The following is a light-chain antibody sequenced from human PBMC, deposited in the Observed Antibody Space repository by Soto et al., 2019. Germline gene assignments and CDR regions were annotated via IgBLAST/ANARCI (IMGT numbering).Light chain of an antibody. V-gene: IGLV1-47*01. CDR3: AAWDDRSWV. Sequence: QAVVTQPPSASGTPGQRVTISCSGSCSSIGSNHIHWYQQLPGRAPKLLIYRSNQRPSGVPDRFSGSKSGTSASLAISGLRSEDEADYYCAAWDDRSWVFGGRTKVTVL. J-gene: IGLJ3*02. CDR2: RSN. CDR1: CSSIGSNH.